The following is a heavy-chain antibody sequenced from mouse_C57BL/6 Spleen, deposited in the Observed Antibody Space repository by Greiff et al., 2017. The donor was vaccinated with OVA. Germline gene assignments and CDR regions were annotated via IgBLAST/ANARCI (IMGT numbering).Heavy chain of an antibody. J-gene: IGHJ3*01. Sequence: EVKLMESGPELVKPGASVKISCKASGYSFTGYYMNWVKQSPEKSLEWIGEINPSTGGTTYNQKFKAKATLTVDKSSSTAYMQLKSLTSEDSAVYYCARRDYYGSSVWFAYWGQGTLVTVSA. CDR1: GYSFTGYY. CDR2: INPSTGGT. V-gene: IGHV1-42*01. CDR3: ARRDYYGSSVWFAY. D-gene: IGHD1-1*01.